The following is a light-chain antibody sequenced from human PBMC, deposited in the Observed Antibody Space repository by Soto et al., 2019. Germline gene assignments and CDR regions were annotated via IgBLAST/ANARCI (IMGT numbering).Light chain of an antibody. Sequence: DIQMTQSPSSLSASVGDRVTITCRASQGINNYLAWYQQRQGKVPKVLISAAATLQSGVPSRFSGSGSGTECTLTISSLQPEDVLTYFCQKYNSLPPSFGTGNKVHI. CDR3: QKYNSLPPS. CDR1: QGINNY. J-gene: IGKJ3*01. V-gene: IGKV1-27*01. CDR2: AAA.